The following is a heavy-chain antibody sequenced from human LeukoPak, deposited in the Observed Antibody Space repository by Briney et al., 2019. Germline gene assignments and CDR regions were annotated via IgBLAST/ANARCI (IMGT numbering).Heavy chain of an antibody. D-gene: IGHD1-26*01. V-gene: IGHV4-61*01. CDR2: IYYSGST. CDR1: GGSISSSSYY. CDR3: ARRYSGSAYFDY. Sequence: PSETLSLTCTVSGGSISSSSYYWSWIRQPPGKGLEWIGYIYYSGSTNYNPSLKSRVTISVDTSKNQFSLKLSSVSAADTAVYYCARRYSGSAYFDYWGQGTLVTVSS. J-gene: IGHJ4*02.